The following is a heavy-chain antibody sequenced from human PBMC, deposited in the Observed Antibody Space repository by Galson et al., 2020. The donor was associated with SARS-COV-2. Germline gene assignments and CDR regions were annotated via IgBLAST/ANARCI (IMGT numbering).Heavy chain of an antibody. V-gene: IGHV4-31*03. Sequence: SATLSLTCTVSGGSISSGGSYWNWIRQHTGKDLEWIGYIYHSGSTYYNPSLKSRLTISVDTSKNQFSLKLSSVTAADTAVYYCARDAGGVDMVRGVEDFLDIWGQGTMVTVSS. J-gene: IGHJ3*02. CDR2: IYHSGST. CDR1: GGSISSGGSY. D-gene: IGHD3-10*01. CDR3: ARDAGGVDMVRGVEDFLDI.